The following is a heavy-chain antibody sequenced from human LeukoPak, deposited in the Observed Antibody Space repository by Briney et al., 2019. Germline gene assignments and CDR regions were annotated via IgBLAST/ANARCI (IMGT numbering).Heavy chain of an antibody. CDR1: GYSFTSHY. CDR2: INPSGGTT. J-gene: IGHJ4*02. V-gene: IGHV1-46*01. D-gene: IGHD3-10*01. Sequence: GASVKVSCKASGYSFTSHYMHWVRQAPGQGLEWMGIINPSGGTTTYTQKFQGRVTMTSDTSTSTVYMELSSLRSEDTAVYFCARSVTSGSYIVDYWGQGTLVTASS. CDR3: ARSVTSGSYIVDY.